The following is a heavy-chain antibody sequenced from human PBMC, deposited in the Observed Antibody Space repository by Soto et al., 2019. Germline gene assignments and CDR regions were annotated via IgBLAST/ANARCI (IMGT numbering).Heavy chain of an antibody. D-gene: IGHD3-9*01. CDR3: ARSVHYDILTGYYSFDY. J-gene: IGHJ4*02. CDR1: GGSISSRSYY. CDR2: IYYSGST. V-gene: IGHV4-39*01. Sequence: SETLSLTCIVSGGSISSRSYYWGWIRQPPGNGLEWIGSIYYSGSTYYNPSLRSRLTMSVDTSKNQFSLKLTSVTAADTAVFYCARSVHYDILTGYYSFDYWGQGTLVTVSS.